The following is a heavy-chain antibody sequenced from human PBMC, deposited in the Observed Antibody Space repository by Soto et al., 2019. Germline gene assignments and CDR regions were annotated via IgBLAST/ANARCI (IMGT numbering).Heavy chain of an antibody. CDR3: TVWGSGNDFGAA. J-gene: IGHJ4*02. D-gene: IGHD3-10*01. CDR2: SKNKADSYTT. CDR1: GFTFSDHY. Sequence: EVQLVESGGGLVQPGGSLRLSCAASGFTFSDHYMDWVRQAPGKGLEWVGRSKNKADSYTTEYAASVKGRFTISRDGSKISRFLQMNSLKTEDTAVYYCTVWGSGNDFGAAWGQGILVTVSS. V-gene: IGHV3-72*01.